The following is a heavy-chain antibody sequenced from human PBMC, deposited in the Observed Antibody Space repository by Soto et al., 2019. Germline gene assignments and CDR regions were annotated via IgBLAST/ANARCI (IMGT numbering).Heavy chain of an antibody. D-gene: IGHD2-15*01. CDR3: ARVPDIYCSGGSCPNAFDI. J-gene: IGHJ3*02. CDR2: TYYRSKWYN. V-gene: IGHV6-1*01. Sequence: PSQTLSLTCAISGDSVSSNSAAWNWIRQSPSRGLEWLGRTYYRSKWYNDYAVSVKSRITINPDTSKNQFSLQLNSVTPEDTAVYYCARVPDIYCSGGSCPNAFDIWGQGTMVTVSS. CDR1: GDSVSSNSAA.